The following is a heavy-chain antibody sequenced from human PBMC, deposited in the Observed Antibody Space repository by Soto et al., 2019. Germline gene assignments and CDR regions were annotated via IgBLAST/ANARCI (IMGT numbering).Heavy chain of an antibody. CDR3: ARVISDTAMVLEYYGMDV. V-gene: IGHV4-30-4*01. Sequence: SETLSLTCTVSGGSISSGDYYWSWIRQPTGKGLEWIGYIYYSGSTYYNPSLKSRVTISVDTSKNQFSLKLSSVTAADTAVYYCARVISDTAMVLEYYGMDVWGQGTTVTVSS. J-gene: IGHJ6*02. CDR1: GGSISSGDYY. CDR2: IYYSGST. D-gene: IGHD5-18*01.